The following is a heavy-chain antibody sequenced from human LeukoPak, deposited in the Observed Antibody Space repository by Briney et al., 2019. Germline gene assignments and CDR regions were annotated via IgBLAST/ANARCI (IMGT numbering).Heavy chain of an antibody. CDR2: INPSGGST. CDR1: GYTFTSYY. CDR3: ARDRQKVDYYYGMDV. V-gene: IGHV1-46*01. Sequence: GASVKVSCKASGYTFTSYYMHWVRQAPGQGLEWMGIINPSGGSTSYAQKFQGRVTMTRDTSTSTVYMELSSLRSEDTAVYYCARDRQKVDYYYGMDVWGQGTTVTVSS. D-gene: IGHD5-12*01. J-gene: IGHJ6*02.